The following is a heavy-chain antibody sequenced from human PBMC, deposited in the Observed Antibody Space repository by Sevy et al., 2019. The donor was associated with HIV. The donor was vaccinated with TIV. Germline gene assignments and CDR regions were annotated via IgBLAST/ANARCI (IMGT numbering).Heavy chain of an antibody. Sequence: GGSLRLSCADSGFTFSNYAMAWVRQAPGKGLEWVSAISVSGDFTYYADSVRGRFTVSRDKSKNTLFLQMNSLRAEDTAVYYCAIKITMIRGDQGPFDYCGQGTLVTVSS. V-gene: IGHV3-23*01. CDR3: AIKITMIRGDQGPFDY. J-gene: IGHJ4*02. D-gene: IGHD3-10*01. CDR2: ISVSGDFT. CDR1: GFTFSNYA.